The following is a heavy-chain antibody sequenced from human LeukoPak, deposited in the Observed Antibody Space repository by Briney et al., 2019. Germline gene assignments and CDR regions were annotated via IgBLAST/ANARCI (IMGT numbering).Heavy chain of an antibody. J-gene: IGHJ5*02. D-gene: IGHD2-2*01. CDR1: GGSISSGSYY. Sequence: SQTLSLTCTVSGGSISSGSYYWSWIRQPAGKGLEWIGRIYTSGSTNYNPSLKSRVTISVDTSKNQFSLKLSSVTAADTAVYYCATTRIVVVPAAMGRTGWFDPWGQGTLVTVSS. CDR3: ATTRIVVVPAAMGRTGWFDP. CDR2: IYTSGST. V-gene: IGHV4-61*02.